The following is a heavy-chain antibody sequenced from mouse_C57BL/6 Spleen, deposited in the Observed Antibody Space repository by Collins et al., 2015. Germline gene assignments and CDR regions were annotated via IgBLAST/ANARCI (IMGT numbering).Heavy chain of an antibody. Sequence: EVKRGGVWGGLVKPGGSLKLSCAASGFTFSSYAMSWVRQTPEKRLEWVASISSGGSTYYPDSVKGRFTISRDNARNILYLQMSSPRSEDTAMYYCARGSTMIKFSHFDYWGQGTTLTVSS. CDR3: ARGSTMIKFSHFDY. V-gene: IGHV5-6-5*01. CDR2: ISSGGST. D-gene: IGHD2-4*01. J-gene: IGHJ2*01. CDR1: GFTFSSYA.